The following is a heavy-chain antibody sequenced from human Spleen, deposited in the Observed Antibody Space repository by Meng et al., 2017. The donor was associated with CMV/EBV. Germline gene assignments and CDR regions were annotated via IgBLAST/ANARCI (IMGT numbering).Heavy chain of an antibody. J-gene: IGHJ4*02. V-gene: IGHV3-23*01. Sequence: GESLKISCAASGFTFSSYAMSWVRQAPGKGLEWVSAISGSGGSTYYADSVKGRFTISRDNSKNTLYLQMNSLRAEDTAVYYCAKEQGVVPAARDYWGQGTLVTVSS. D-gene: IGHD2-2*01. CDR2: ISGSGGST. CDR1: GFTFSSYA. CDR3: AKEQGVVPAARDY.